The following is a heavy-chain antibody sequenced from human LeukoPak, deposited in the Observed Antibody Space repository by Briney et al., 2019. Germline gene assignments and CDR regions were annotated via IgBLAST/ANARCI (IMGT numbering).Heavy chain of an antibody. D-gene: IGHD6-13*01. CDR2: IGTAGDT. Sequence: GGSLRLSCAASGFTFSSYDMHWVRQATGKGLEWVSAIGTAGDTYYPGSVKGRFTISRENAKNSLYLQMNSLRAGDTAVYYCARGAAAGTGCYYYGMDVWGQGTTVTVSS. CDR3: ARGAAAGTGCYYYGMDV. V-gene: IGHV3-13*01. CDR1: GFTFSSYD. J-gene: IGHJ6*02.